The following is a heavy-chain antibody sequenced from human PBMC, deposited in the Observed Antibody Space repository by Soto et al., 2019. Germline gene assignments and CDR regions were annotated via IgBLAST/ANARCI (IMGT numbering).Heavy chain of an antibody. D-gene: IGHD2-8*01. J-gene: IGHJ6*02. CDR1: GFTFSRSS. CDR2: ISSSSSYI. CDR3: ARDPIVPMVYARAHWDYYGMDV. V-gene: IGHV3-21*01. Sequence: SLRLSCAASGFTFSRSSMDWVRQAPGKGLEWVSSISSSSSYIYYADSVKGRFTISRDNAKNSLYLQMNSLRAEDTAVYYCARDPIVPMVYARAHWDYYGMDVWGQGTTVTVSS.